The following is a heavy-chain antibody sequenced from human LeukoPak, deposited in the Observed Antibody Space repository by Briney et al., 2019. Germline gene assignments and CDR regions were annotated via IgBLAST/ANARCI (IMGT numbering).Heavy chain of an antibody. D-gene: IGHD6-19*01. V-gene: IGHV4-39*01. Sequence: SETLSLTCTVSGGSISSSSYYWGWIRQPPGTGLEWIASIYYSGSTYYNPSLKSRVTISVDTSKNQFSLKLSSVTAADTAVYYCARQPKTVIAVAGNFDYWGQGTLVTVSS. J-gene: IGHJ4*02. CDR2: IYYSGST. CDR1: GGSISSSSYY. CDR3: ARQPKTVIAVAGNFDY.